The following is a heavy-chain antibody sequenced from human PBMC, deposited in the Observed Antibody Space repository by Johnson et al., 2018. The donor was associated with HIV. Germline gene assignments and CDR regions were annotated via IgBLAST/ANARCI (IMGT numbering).Heavy chain of an antibody. CDR2: IKQDGSEK. V-gene: IGHV3-7*05. Sequence: VQLVESGGGVVRPGGSLRLSCAASGFTFDDYGMTWVRQAPGRGLEWVANIKQDGSEKYNVDSVKGRFTVSRDNAKNSLYLQMSSLTAEDTAMYYCARVKQWVIRGWTDAFDIWGPGTMVVVSS. CDR1: GFTFDDYG. J-gene: IGHJ3*02. D-gene: IGHD6-19*01. CDR3: ARVKQWVIRGWTDAFDI.